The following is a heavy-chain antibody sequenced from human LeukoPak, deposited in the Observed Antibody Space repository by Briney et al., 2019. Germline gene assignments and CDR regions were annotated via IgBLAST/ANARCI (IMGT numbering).Heavy chain of an antibody. CDR1: GYTFTSYD. CDR2: MNPNSGNT. J-gene: IGHJ4*02. Sequence: ASVKVSCKASGYTFTSYDINWVRQATGQGLEWMGWMNPNSGNTGYAQKFQGRVTMTRNTSISTAYMELSSLRSEDTDVYYCARGSGYDYYFDYWGQGTLVTVSS. V-gene: IGHV1-8*01. CDR3: ARGSGYDYYFDY. D-gene: IGHD5-12*01.